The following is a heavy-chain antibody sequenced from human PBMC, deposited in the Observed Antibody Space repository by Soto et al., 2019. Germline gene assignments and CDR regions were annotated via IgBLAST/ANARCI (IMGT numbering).Heavy chain of an antibody. CDR2: ISYDGSNK. V-gene: IGHV3-30-3*01. J-gene: IGHJ6*02. Sequence: VAVISYDGSNKYYADSVKGRFTISRDNSKNTLYLQMNSLRAEDTAVYYCARAGGYGMDVWGQGTTVTVSS. CDR3: ARAGGYGMDV.